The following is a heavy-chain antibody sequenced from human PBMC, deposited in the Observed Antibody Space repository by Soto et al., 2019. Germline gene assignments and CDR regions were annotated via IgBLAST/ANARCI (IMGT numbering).Heavy chain of an antibody. V-gene: IGHV3-23*01. Sequence: EVQLLESGGGLVQPGGSLRLSCAASGFTFSSYAMRWVRQATGKGLEWVSAISGSGGSTYYADSVKGRFTISRDNSKNTLYLQMNSLRAEDTAVYYCAKGPLAPRSYQFDSWGQGTLVTVSS. CDR1: GFTFSSYA. CDR2: ISGSGGST. J-gene: IGHJ4*02. D-gene: IGHD2-2*01. CDR3: AKGPLAPRSYQFDS.